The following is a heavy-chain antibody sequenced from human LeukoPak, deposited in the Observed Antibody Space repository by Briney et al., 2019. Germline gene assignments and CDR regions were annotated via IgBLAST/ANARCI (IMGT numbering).Heavy chain of an antibody. CDR2: FDPEDGET. CDR1: GYTFTSYY. D-gene: IGHD6-13*01. CDR3: ATDRIGIAAAGTALQH. V-gene: IGHV1-24*01. J-gene: IGHJ1*01. Sequence: ASVKVSCKASGYTFTSYYMHWVRQAPGKGLEWMGGFDPEDGETIYAQKFQGRVTMTEDTSTDTAYMELSSLRSEDTAVYYCATDRIGIAAAGTALQHWGQGTLVTVSS.